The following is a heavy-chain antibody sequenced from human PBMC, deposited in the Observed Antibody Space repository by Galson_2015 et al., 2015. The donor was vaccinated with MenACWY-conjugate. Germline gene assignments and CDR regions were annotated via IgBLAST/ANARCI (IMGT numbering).Heavy chain of an antibody. D-gene: IGHD2-2*01. CDR2: INNDGSDT. V-gene: IGHV3-74*01. J-gene: IGHJ4*02. Sequence: SLRLSCAASGFTFSSYWMHWVRQAPGKGLLWVSRINNDGSDTSYADSVKGRFTISRDKAKNTLYLQMNSLRAEDTAVYYCAVYCSSTRCYGASGGYWGQGTLVTVSS. CDR3: AVYCSSTRCYGASGGY. CDR1: GFTFSSYW.